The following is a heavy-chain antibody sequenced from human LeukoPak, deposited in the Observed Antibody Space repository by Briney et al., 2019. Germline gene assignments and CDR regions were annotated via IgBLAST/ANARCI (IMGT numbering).Heavy chain of an antibody. CDR3: ARVCYYYGSGSPIQNYYYMDV. CDR2: INHSGST. V-gene: IGHV4-34*01. J-gene: IGHJ6*03. Sequence: SETLSLTCAVYGGSFSGYYWSWIRQPPGKGLEWIGEINHSGSTNYNPSLKSRVTISVDTSKNQFSLKLSSVTAADTAVYYCARVCYYYGSGSPIQNYYYMDVWGKGTTVTVSS. D-gene: IGHD3-10*01. CDR1: GGSFSGYY.